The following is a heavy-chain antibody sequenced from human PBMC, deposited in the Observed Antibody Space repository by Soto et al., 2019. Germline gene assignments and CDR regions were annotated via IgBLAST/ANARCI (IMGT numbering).Heavy chain of an antibody. Sequence: ETLSLTCTVSGGSISSYYWSWIRQPPGKGLEWIGYIYYSGSTNYNPSLKKRVTISVDTSKNQFSLKLSSVTAADTAVYYCARHVPYCSDTSHCAYGMDVWGQGTTVTVSS. CDR1: GGSISSYY. V-gene: IGHV4-59*08. D-gene: IGHD2-2*01. J-gene: IGHJ6*02. CDR2: IYYSGST. CDR3: ARHVPYCSDTSHCAYGMDV.